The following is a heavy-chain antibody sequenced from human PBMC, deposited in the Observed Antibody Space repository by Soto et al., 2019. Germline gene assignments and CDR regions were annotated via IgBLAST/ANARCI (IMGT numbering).Heavy chain of an antibody. Sequence: QVQLQESGPGLVKPSETLSLTCTVSGGSISSYYWSWIRQPPGKGLEWIGYIYDSGSTNYNPSLKSRVTISVDTSRNQFALKLSSVTAADTAVYYCARDDNSGYHNWFDPWGQGTLVTVSS. CDR2: IYDSGST. V-gene: IGHV4-59*01. CDR3: ARDDNSGYHNWFDP. CDR1: GGSISSYY. J-gene: IGHJ5*02. D-gene: IGHD3-22*01.